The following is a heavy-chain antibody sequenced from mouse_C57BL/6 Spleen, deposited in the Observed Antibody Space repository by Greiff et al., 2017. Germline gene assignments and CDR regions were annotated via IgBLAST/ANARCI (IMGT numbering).Heavy chain of an antibody. J-gene: IGHJ2*01. CDR2: INTGRGGT. D-gene: IGHD1-1*01. V-gene: IGHV1-54*01. CDR1: GYAFTNYL. CDR3: ARRYGSIKSFDY. Sequence: QVQLQQSGAELVRPGTSVKVSCKASGYAFTNYLIEWVKQRPGQGLERIGVINTGRGGTNYNEKIKGKATLTADKSSSTAYMQLSSLTSEDSAVYFCARRYGSIKSFDYWGQGTTLTVSS.